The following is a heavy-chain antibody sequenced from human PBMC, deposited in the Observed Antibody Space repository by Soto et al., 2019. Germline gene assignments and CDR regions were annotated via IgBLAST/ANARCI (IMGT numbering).Heavy chain of an antibody. Sequence: QVQLVESGGGLVKPGGSLRLSCAASGFTFSDFYMSWIRQAPGKGLEWISCMSSGGATIYYADSVKGRFTISRDNAMNSLYLQMNSLRAEDTAVYYCARRSVVQGVDDYWGQGTLVTVSS. V-gene: IGHV3-11*01. J-gene: IGHJ4*02. CDR1: GFTFSDFY. CDR3: ARRSVVQGVDDY. CDR2: MSSGGATI. D-gene: IGHD3-10*01.